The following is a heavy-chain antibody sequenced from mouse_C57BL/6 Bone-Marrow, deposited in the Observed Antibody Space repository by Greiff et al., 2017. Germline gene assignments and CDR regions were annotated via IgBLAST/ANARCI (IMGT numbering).Heavy chain of an antibody. Sequence: EVKVVESGGDLVKPGGSLKLSCAASGFTFSSYGMSWVRQTPDKRLEWVATISSGGSYTYYPDSVKGRFTISRDNAKNTLYLQMSSLKSEDTAMYYCARHRWAWFAYWGQGTLVTVSA. J-gene: IGHJ3*01. CDR2: ISSGGSYT. CDR1: GFTFSSYG. CDR3: ARHRWAWFAY. V-gene: IGHV5-6*01.